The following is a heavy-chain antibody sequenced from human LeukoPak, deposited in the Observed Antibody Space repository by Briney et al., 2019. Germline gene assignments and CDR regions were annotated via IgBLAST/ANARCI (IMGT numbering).Heavy chain of an antibody. D-gene: IGHD6-13*01. CDR2: IIPILGIA. Sequence: ASVKVSCKASRGTFSSYTISWVRQAPGQGLEWMGRIIPILGIANYAQKFQGRVTITADKSTSTAYMELSSLRSEDTAVYYCARDHSSWYYFDYWGQGTLVTVSS. CDR3: ARDHSSWYYFDY. V-gene: IGHV1-69*04. J-gene: IGHJ4*02. CDR1: RGTFSSYT.